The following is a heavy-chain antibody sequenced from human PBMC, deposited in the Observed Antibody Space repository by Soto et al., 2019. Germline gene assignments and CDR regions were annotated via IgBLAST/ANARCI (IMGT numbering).Heavy chain of an antibody. CDR2: IIPIFGTA. D-gene: IGHD3-3*01. CDR1: GGTFSSYA. CDR3: ARGADFWSGYSLYYYYYGMDV. Sequence: SVKVSCKASGGTFSSYAISWVRQAPGQGLEWMGGIIPIFGTANYAQKFQGRVTITADESTSTAYMELSSLRPEDTAVYYCARGADFWSGYSLYYYYYGMDVWGQGTTVTVSS. V-gene: IGHV1-69*13. J-gene: IGHJ6*02.